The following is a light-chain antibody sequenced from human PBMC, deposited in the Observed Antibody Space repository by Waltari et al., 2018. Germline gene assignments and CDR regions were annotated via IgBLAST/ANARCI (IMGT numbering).Light chain of an antibody. J-gene: IGKJ1*01. Sequence: DVQMTQSPSSLSASVGDRVTISCRASQSIRNFLNWYQQRPGKAPRLLIYATSSLESGVPSRFSGSGSGTDFTLTLSNLQPEDSATYFCQQTYHTPWTFGLGTKVEI. CDR2: ATS. CDR1: QSIRNF. CDR3: QQTYHTPWT. V-gene: IGKV1-39*01.